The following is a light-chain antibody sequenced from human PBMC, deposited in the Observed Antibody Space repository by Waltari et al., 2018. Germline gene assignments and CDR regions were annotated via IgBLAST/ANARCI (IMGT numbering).Light chain of an antibody. V-gene: IGKV1-39*01. CDR1: QTVSHF. CDR2: RSS. Sequence: DVQMTQFPSSLSASVGDTITVNCRANQTVSHFLNWFQQIPGRAPRLLIYRSSTLQNGVSSRFSGSGSGTEFTLTITSLQREDFATYFCQQVNSYPRTFGQVTRVEVK. CDR3: QQVNSYPRT. J-gene: IGKJ1*01.